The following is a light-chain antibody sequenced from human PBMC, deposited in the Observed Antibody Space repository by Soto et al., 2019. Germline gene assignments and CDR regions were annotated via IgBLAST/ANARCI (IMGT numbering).Light chain of an antibody. CDR2: GAS. CDR3: QQCGSSPWT. CDR1: QSVSSTY. J-gene: IGKJ1*01. V-gene: IGKV3-20*01. Sequence: EIVLTQSPGTLSLSPWERATLSCRASQSVSSTYLAWYQQKPGQAPRLLIYGASSRATGIPDRFSGGGSGTDFTLTISRVEPEDFAVYYCQQCGSSPWTFGQGTKVEIK.